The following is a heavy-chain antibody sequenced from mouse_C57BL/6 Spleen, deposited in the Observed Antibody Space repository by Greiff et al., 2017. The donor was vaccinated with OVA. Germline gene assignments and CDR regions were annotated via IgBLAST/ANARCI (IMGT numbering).Heavy chain of an antibody. J-gene: IGHJ2*01. CDR1: GYTFTSYD. CDR3: ARIYYYGSRGFDY. V-gene: IGHV1-85*01. CDR2: IYPRDGST. Sequence: VQLVESGPELVKPGASVKLSCKASGYTFTSYDINWVKQRPGQGLEWIGWIYPRDGSTKYNEKFKGKATLTVDTSSSTAYMELHSLTSEDSAVYFCARIYYYGSRGFDYWGQGTTLTVSS. D-gene: IGHD1-1*01.